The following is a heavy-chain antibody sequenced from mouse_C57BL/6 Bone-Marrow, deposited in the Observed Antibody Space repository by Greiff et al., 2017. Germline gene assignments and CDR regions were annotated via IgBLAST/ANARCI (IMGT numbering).Heavy chain of an antibody. V-gene: IGHV1-5*01. Sequence: VQLQQSGTVLARPGASVKMSCKTSGYTFTSYWMHWVKQRPGQGLEWIGAIYPGNSDTSYNQKFKGKAKLTAVTSASTAYMELSSLTNEDSAVYYCTRPITTVNWDVGYWGQGTTLTVSS. CDR1: GYTFTSYW. CDR3: TRPITTVNWDVGY. J-gene: IGHJ2*01. D-gene: IGHD1-1*01. CDR2: IYPGNSDT.